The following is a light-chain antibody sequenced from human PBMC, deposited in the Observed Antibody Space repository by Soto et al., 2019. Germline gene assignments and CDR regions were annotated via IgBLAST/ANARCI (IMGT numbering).Light chain of an antibody. CDR1: TGAVTSGFY. Sequence: QAVVTQEPSLTVSPGGTVTLTCASSTGAVTSGFYPNWFQQKPGQPPRALIYSTSNKHHWTSARFSGSLLGGKAALTLSGVQPEDEAEYYCLLYYGDALVFGGGTKLTVL. CDR2: STS. CDR3: LLYYGDALV. J-gene: IGLJ3*02. V-gene: IGLV7-43*01.